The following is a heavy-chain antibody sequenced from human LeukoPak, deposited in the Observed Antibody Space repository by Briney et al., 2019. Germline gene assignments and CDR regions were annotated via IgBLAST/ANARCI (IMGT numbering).Heavy chain of an antibody. J-gene: IGHJ6*03. D-gene: IGHD1-26*01. CDR3: ARLMGVGATGWYYYYYYYMDV. CDR2: INHSGST. Sequence: ASETLSLTCAVYGGSFSGYYWSWIRQPPGKGLEWIGEINHSGSTNYNPSLKSRVTISVDTSKNQFSLKLSSVTAADTAVYYCARLMGVGATGWYYYYYYYMDVWGKGTTVTISS. V-gene: IGHV4-34*01. CDR1: GGSFSGYY.